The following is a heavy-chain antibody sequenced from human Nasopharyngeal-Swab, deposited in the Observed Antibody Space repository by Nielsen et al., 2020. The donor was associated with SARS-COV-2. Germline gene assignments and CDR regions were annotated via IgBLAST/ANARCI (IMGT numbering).Heavy chain of an antibody. CDR1: GGSFSGYY. CDR3: ARGRGYSYGWGY. J-gene: IGHJ4*02. V-gene: IGHV4-34*01. D-gene: IGHD5-18*01. Sequence: SETLSLTCAVYGGSFSGYYWGWIRQPPGKGLEWIGEINHSGSTNYNPSLKSRVTISVDTSKNQFSLKLSSVTAADTAVYYCARGRGYSYGWGYWGQGTLVTVSS. CDR2: INHSGST.